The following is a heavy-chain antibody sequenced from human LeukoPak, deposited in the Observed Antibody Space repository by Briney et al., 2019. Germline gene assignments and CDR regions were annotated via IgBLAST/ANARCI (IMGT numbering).Heavy chain of an antibody. Sequence: SETLSLTCTVSRGSISSGGYYWSWIRQHPGRGVEWIGYIYYSGSAFYNPSLKSRVTISVDTSKNQFSLKLSSVTAADTAVYYCARDHRYYDILTGSPRGGGAFDIWGQGTMVTVSS. J-gene: IGHJ3*02. CDR3: ARDHRYYDILTGSPRGGGAFDI. V-gene: IGHV4-31*03. CDR1: RGSISSGGYY. D-gene: IGHD3-9*01. CDR2: IYYSGSA.